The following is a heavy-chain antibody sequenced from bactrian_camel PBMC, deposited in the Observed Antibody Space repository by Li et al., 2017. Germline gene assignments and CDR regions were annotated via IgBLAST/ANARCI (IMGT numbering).Heavy chain of an antibody. Sequence: QLVESGGDSVQAGGSLRLACTLSGTTYNLNCMGWWRQRPGSSREGVAITYTDNSNKIFYTDSVKGRFTISQDSIDNTLYLQMNSLKPEDTAMYYCAAGLPGANRCSDYWGEGTQVTVS. CDR3: AAGLPGANRCSDY. CDR2: TYTDNSNK. CDR1: GTTYNLNC. V-gene: IGHV3S54*01. J-gene: IGHJ4*01.